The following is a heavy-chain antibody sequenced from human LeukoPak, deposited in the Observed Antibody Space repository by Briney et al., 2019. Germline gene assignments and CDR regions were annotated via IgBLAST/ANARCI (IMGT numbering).Heavy chain of an antibody. CDR1: GFTFSSYA. CDR3: AVVPAAILGYYYYGMDV. V-gene: IGHV3-23*01. J-gene: IGHJ6*02. Sequence: GGSLRLSCAASGFTFSSYAMSWIRQAPGKGLEWVSAISGSGGSTYYADSVKGRFTISRDNSKNTLYLQMNSLRAEDTAVYYCAVVPAAILGYYYYGMDVWGQGTTVTVSS. D-gene: IGHD2-2*02. CDR2: ISGSGGST.